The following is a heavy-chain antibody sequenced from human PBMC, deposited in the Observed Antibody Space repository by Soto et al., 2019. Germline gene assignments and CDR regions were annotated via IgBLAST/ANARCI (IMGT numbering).Heavy chain of an antibody. CDR2: IYHSGTT. D-gene: IGHD2-2*02. V-gene: IGHV4-38-2*01. J-gene: IGHJ3*02. CDR3: ARAYCSTASCYTWAFDI. CDR1: GYAFSSGYY. Sequence: SETLSLTCVVSGYAFSSGYYWCWMRQPPGKGLEWIGTIYHSGTTYYNPSLKTRVTISLDTSRNQFSLKLSSVTAADTAVYYCARAYCSTASCYTWAFDIWGQGTMVTVSS.